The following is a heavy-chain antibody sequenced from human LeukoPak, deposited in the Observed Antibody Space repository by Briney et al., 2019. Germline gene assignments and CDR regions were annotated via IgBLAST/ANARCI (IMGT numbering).Heavy chain of an antibody. CDR2: IYYSGST. CDR3: ARDFGSSSSSGVVDY. J-gene: IGHJ4*02. V-gene: IGHV4-30-4*08. Sequence: SETLSLTCTVSGGSISSGDYYWSWIRQPPGKGLEWIGYIYYSGSTYYNPSLKSRVTISVDTSKSQFSLKLSSVTAADTAVYYCARDFGSSSSSGVVDYWGQGTLVTVSS. D-gene: IGHD6-6*01. CDR1: GGSISSGDYY.